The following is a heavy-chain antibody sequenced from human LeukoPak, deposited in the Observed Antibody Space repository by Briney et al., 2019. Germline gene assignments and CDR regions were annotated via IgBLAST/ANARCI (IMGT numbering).Heavy chain of an antibody. CDR2: ISGSGDRT. D-gene: IGHD3-16*01. J-gene: IGHJ4*02. CDR3: VRGGGYFDL. V-gene: IGHV3-23*01. CDR1: GFTFSNYG. Sequence: GGSLRLSCIASGFTFSNYGMSWVRQAPGKGLEWVSIISGSGDRTLHADSVKGRFTVSRDNSKNTVYLQMNSLKAEDTAVYYCVRGGGYFDLWGQGTLVTVSS.